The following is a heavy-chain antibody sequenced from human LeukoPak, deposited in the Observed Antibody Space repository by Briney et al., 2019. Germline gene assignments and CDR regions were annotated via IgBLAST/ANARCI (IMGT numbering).Heavy chain of an antibody. CDR2: ISAYNGNT. CDR3: ARSPYGDERRYYYYGMDV. D-gene: IGHD4-17*01. J-gene: IGHJ6*02. CDR1: GYTFTSYG. V-gene: IGHV1-18*01. Sequence: ASVKVSCKASGYTFTSYGISWVRQAPGQGLEWMGWISAYNGNTNYAQKLQGRVTMTTDTSTSTAYMELRSLRSNDTAVYYCARSPYGDERRYYYYGMDVWGQGTTVTVSS.